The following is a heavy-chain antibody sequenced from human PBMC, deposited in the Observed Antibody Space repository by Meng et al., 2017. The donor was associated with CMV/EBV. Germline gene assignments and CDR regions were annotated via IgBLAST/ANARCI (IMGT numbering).Heavy chain of an antibody. D-gene: IGHD2-15*01. Sequence: GGSLRLSCAASGFTFSTYAMSWVRQAPGKGLEWVSSISGGGGSTYYADSVKGRFTISGDNSKNTLYLQMNSLRAEDTAVYYCAKRWNYLDYWGQGKMVTVSS. CDR2: ISGGGGST. CDR1: GFTFSTYA. CDR3: AKRWNYLDY. J-gene: IGHJ4*02. V-gene: IGHV3-23*01.